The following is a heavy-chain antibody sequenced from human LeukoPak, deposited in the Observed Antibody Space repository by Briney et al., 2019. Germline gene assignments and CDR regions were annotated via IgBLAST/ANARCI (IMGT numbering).Heavy chain of an antibody. J-gene: IGHJ5*02. CDR1: GFTFPSSA. D-gene: IGHD3-22*01. V-gene: IGHV1-58*02. CDR3: VADPYYDASGPPRWFDP. CDR2: IVVGSDNT. Sequence: ASVNVSCKASGFTFPSSAMQWVRQARGQRLEWIGWIVVGSDNTNYAQKFQERLTITRDMSTSTAYMELSSLRSDDTAVYYCVADPYYDASGPPRWFDPWGQGTLVTVSS.